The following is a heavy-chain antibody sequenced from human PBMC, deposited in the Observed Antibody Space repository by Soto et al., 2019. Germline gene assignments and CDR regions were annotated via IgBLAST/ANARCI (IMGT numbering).Heavy chain of an antibody. CDR3: ARDMTRTVVPYFDF. Sequence: QVQLVQSGAEVKKPGSSVKVSCKASGGTFSNYVVNWVRQAPGQGLEWMGRIIPISGAANYAQKFQGRVTNTADKSTSTSYMELSSLRSEDTAVYYCARDMTRTVVPYFDFWGQGTLVTVSS. CDR1: GGTFSNYV. V-gene: IGHV1-69*06. D-gene: IGHD1-7*01. J-gene: IGHJ4*02. CDR2: IIPISGAA.